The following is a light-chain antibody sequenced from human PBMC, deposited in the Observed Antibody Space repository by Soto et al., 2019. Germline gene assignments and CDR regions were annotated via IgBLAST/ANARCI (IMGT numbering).Light chain of an antibody. Sequence: DIQMTQSPSTLSASVGDRVTITCRASQDISAWLAWYQQKPGKAPKLLIYEASSLESGVPSRFTGSGSGTEFTLTISGLEPEDFAVYFCQQFQSSLRTFGQGTRVEV. CDR2: EAS. J-gene: IGKJ1*01. CDR1: QDISAW. CDR3: QQFQSSLRT. V-gene: IGKV1-5*01.